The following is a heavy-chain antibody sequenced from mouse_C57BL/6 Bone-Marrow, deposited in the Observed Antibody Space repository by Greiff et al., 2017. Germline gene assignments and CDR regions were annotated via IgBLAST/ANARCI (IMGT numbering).Heavy chain of an antibody. D-gene: IGHD4-1*01. CDR1: GYTFTSYW. J-gene: IGHJ2*01. Sequence: QVQLKQPGAELVMPGASVKLSCKASGYTFTSYWMHWVKQRPGQGLEWIGEIDPSDSYTNYNQKFKGKSTLTGDKSSSTAYMQLSSLTSEDSAVYYCARLGRGYWGQGTTLTVSS. V-gene: IGHV1-69*01. CDR3: ARLGRGY. CDR2: IDPSDSYT.